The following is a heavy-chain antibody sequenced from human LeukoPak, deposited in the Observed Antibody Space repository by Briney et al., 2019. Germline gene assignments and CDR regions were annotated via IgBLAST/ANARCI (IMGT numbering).Heavy chain of an antibody. CDR3: AKDPRRGVGFVGATFDY. D-gene: IGHD1-26*01. J-gene: IGHJ4*02. CDR2: IRYDGSNK. V-gene: IGHV3-30*02. CDR1: GFTFSSYA. Sequence: GGSLRLSCAASGFTFSSYAMHWVRQAPGKGLEWVAFIRYDGSNKYYADSVKGRFTISRDNSKNTLYLQMNSLRAEDTAVYYCAKDPRRGVGFVGATFDYWGQGTLVSVSS.